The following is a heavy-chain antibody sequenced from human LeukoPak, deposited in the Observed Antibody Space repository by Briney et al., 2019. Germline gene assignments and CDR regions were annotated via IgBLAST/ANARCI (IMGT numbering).Heavy chain of an antibody. V-gene: IGHV3-23*01. CDR2: VSGGAGGT. CDR3: AKHQLQSTVLFDY. CDR1: GFTFSSYA. Sequence: GGSLRLSCAASGFTFSSYAMSWVRQAPGKGPEWLSTVSGGAGGTSYADSVKGRFTISRDNSKNTLFLQMNSLRAEDTAVYYCAKHQLQSTVLFDYWGQGTLVTVSS. D-gene: IGHD4-11*01. J-gene: IGHJ4*02.